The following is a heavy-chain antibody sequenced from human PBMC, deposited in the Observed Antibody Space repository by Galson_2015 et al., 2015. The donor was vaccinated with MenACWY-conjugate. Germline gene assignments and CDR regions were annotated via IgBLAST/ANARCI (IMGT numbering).Heavy chain of an antibody. Sequence: QSGAEVKKPGESLRISCRTSGYSFPTFWIAWVRQTPGKGLEWLGRVDPSDSYTDYNPSFQGHVTVSADRSSTTAYLQWNNLKASDSAIYYCTRLGFSASRSYSISDYWSQGPLVTVSS. CDR3: TRLGFSASRSYSISDY. J-gene: IGHJ4*02. CDR2: VDPSDSYT. CDR1: GYSFPTFW. D-gene: IGHD3-10*01. V-gene: IGHV5-10-1*01.